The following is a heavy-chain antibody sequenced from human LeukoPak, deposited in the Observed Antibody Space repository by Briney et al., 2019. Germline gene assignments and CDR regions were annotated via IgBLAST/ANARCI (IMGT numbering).Heavy chain of an antibody. CDR2: INTNTGNP. CDR1: GYTFTSYA. Sequence: ASVKVSCKASGYTFTSYAMNWVRQARGQGLEWMGWINTNTGNPTYAQGFTGRFVFSLDTSVSTAYLQISSLKTEDTAVYYCAVLSYDSSGYYYPFDYWGQGTLVTVSS. D-gene: IGHD3-22*01. CDR3: AVLSYDSSGYYYPFDY. V-gene: IGHV7-4-1*02. J-gene: IGHJ4*02.